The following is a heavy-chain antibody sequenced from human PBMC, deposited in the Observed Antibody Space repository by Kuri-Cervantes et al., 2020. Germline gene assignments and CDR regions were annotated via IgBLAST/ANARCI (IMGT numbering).Heavy chain of an antibody. Sequence: GESLKISCAASGFTFSSYAMHWVRQAPGKGLEWVAVISYDGSNKYYADSVKGRLTISRDNSKNTLYLQMNSLRAEDTAVYYCAREPSTSLALYYYYGMDVWGQGTTVTVSS. D-gene: IGHD2-2*01. V-gene: IGHV3-30-3*01. CDR2: ISYDGSNK. J-gene: IGHJ6*02. CDR3: AREPSTSLALYYYYGMDV. CDR1: GFTFSSYA.